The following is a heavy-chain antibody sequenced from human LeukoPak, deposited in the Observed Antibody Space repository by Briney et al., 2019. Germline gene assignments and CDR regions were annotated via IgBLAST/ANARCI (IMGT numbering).Heavy chain of an antibody. D-gene: IGHD3-10*01. J-gene: IGHJ5*02. Sequence: GASVKISCKASGYTFTSYGISWVRQAPGQGLEWMGGIIPIFGTANYAQKSQGRVTITADESTSTAYMELSSLRSEDTAVYYCAREDGSGSYSWFDPWGQGTLVTVSS. V-gene: IGHV1-69*13. CDR1: GYTFTSYG. CDR3: AREDGSGSYSWFDP. CDR2: IIPIFGTA.